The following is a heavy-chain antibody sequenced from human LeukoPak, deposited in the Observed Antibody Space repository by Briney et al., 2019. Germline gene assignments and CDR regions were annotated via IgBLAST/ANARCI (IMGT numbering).Heavy chain of an antibody. CDR2: IYYSGRS. CDR1: GGSISSSPYS. D-gene: IGHD2-21*02. J-gene: IGHJ6*03. CDR3: ARVPLSTAYLHYYSMDV. Sequence: SETLSLTCTVSGGSISSSPYSWAWIRQPPGKGLEWIGSIYYSGRSYYRVSLKSRVIISLDTPNNQFSLKVSSVTAADTALYYCARVPLSTAYLHYYSMDVWGKGTTVTVSS. V-gene: IGHV4-39*07.